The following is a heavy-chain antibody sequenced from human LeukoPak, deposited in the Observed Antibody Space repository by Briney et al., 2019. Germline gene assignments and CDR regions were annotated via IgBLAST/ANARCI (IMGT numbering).Heavy chain of an antibody. V-gene: IGHV1-18*01. D-gene: IGHD3-22*01. Sequence: ASVKVSCKASGYTFTSYGISWVRQAPGQGLEWMGWISVYNGNTNYAQKFQGRVTITADESTSTAYMELSSLRSEDTAVYYCARGGDYYDSSGYHEFDYWGQGTLVTVSS. CDR1: GYTFTSYG. CDR2: ISVYNGNT. J-gene: IGHJ4*02. CDR3: ARGGDYYDSSGYHEFDY.